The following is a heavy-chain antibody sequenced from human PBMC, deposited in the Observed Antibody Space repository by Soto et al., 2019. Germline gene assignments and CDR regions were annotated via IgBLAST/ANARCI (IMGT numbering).Heavy chain of an antibody. CDR3: ARGGDQKLSGCWFDP. CDR1: GGSFSGYQ. D-gene: IGHD6-13*01. Sequence: PSETLSLTCAAYGGSFSGYQWSWIRQPPGKGLEWIGEINYSGRTNYNPSLKSRVTISVDTSKNQFSLKLSSVTAADTAVYYCARGGDQKLSGCWFDPWGHVTLVPVSS. CDR2: INYSGRT. V-gene: IGHV4-34*01. J-gene: IGHJ5*02.